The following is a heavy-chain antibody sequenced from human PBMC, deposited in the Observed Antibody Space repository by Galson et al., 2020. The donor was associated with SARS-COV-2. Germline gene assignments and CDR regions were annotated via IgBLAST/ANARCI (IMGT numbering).Heavy chain of an antibody. CDR1: GGSISSGGYC. D-gene: IGHD3-10*01. J-gene: IGHJ4*02. Sequence: SETLSLTCTVSGGSISSGGYCWSWIRQHPGKGLEWIGYIYYSGSTYYNPSLKSRVTISVDTSKNQFSLKLSSVTAADTAVYYCARDGGGSGTIDYWGQGTLVTVSS. V-gene: IGHV4-31*03. CDR2: IYYSGST. CDR3: ARDGGGSGTIDY.